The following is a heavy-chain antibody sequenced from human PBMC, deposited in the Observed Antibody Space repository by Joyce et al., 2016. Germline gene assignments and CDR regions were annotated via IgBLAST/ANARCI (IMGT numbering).Heavy chain of an antibody. CDR1: GYSFSDSY. CDR2: INPDTGDT. Sequence: QVNLVQSGAEVKKPGASVKVSCKASGYSFSDSYIHWVRQAPGQGLQCMGRINPDTGDTIYAQKFQGRVTLTRDTFISTVYMEVSRLRSDDTAVYFCARGPMPPYAFDVWGQGTLVTVST. CDR3: ARGPMPPYAFDV. V-gene: IGHV1-2*06. J-gene: IGHJ3*01. D-gene: IGHD2-2*01.